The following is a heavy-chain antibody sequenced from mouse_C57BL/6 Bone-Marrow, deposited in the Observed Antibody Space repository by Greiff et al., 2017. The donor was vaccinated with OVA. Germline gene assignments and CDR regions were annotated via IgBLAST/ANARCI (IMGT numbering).Heavy chain of an antibody. J-gene: IGHJ3*01. D-gene: IGHD2-3*01. CDR3: ASGMVTDSFAY. V-gene: IGHV1-72*01. CDR2: IDPNSGGT. Sequence: VQLQQPGAELVKPGASVKLFCKASGYTLTSYWMHWVKQRPGRGPEWVGRIDPNSGGTKYNEKFKSKATLTVDKPSSTAYMQLSSLTSEDSAVYYCASGMVTDSFAYWGQGTLVTVSA. CDR1: GYTLTSYW.